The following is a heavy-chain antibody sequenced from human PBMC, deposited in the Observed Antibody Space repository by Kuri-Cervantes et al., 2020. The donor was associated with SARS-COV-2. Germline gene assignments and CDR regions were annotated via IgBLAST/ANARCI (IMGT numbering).Heavy chain of an antibody. J-gene: IGHJ4*02. CDR1: GFTFTDYA. CDR2: IRSKAYGGTT. D-gene: IGHD3-22*01. Sequence: LSLTCAASGFTFTDYAMHWVRQAPGKGLEWVGFIRSKAYGGTTDYAASVKGRFTISRDDSKSIAYLQVNSLETEDTAVYYCSRGEYYYDTTRYYFDYWGQGTLVTVSS. CDR3: SRGEYYYDTTRYYFDY. V-gene: IGHV3-49*04.